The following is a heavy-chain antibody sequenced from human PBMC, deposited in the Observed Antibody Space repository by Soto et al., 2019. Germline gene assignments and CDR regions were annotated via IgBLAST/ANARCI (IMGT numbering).Heavy chain of an antibody. CDR2: ISFDGSNQ. CDR1: GFTFISYD. Sequence: QVQLVESGGGVVQPGRSLRLSCAASGFTFISYDIHWVRQAPGKGLEWVAGISFDGSNQYYVDSVKGRFTISRDNSKDMLFLQMNRMRPEDTAMYYCARGHDYGDYENWFDPWGQGTLVTVSS. CDR3: ARGHDYGDYENWFDP. D-gene: IGHD4-17*01. J-gene: IGHJ5*02. V-gene: IGHV3-30*03.